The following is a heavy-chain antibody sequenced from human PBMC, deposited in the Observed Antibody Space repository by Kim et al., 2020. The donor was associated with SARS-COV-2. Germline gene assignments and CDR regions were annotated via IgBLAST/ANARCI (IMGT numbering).Heavy chain of an antibody. CDR2: VHSGGNT. V-gene: IGHV4-39*02. Sequence: SETLSLTCSVSGDPISSSSLYWGWVRQPPGKGLEWIGNVHSGGNTYYSPSLKSRVTMSVDSSKNQFSLLLRSVSAADTALYFCAKVLIGLTGTGTFHKWGQGTLVTVSS. CDR3: AKVLIGLTGTGTFHK. D-gene: IGHD3-9*01. J-gene: IGHJ4*02. CDR1: GDPISSSSLY.